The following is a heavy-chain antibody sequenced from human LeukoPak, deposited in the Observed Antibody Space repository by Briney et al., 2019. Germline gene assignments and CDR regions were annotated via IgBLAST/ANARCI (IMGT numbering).Heavy chain of an antibody. Sequence: GGSLRLSCAASAFTFSNAWISWVRQAPGKGLEWVCRIKSKTDGGTTEYAAHVKGRFTISRDDSNNTLYLQMNSLKSEDTAVYYCTTDPSMTPFNYWGQGTLVTVSS. CDR2: IKSKTDGGTT. D-gene: IGHD2-15*01. CDR1: AFTFSNAW. V-gene: IGHV3-15*01. CDR3: TTDPSMTPFNY. J-gene: IGHJ4*02.